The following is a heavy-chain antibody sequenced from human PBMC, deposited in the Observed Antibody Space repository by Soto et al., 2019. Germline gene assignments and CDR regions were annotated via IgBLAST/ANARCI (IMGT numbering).Heavy chain of an antibody. CDR2: IYPGDSDT. V-gene: IGHV5-51*01. Sequence: PGESLKISCKGSGYSFTSYWIGWVRQMPGKGLEWMGIIYPGDSDTRYSPSFQGQVTISADKSISTAYLQWSSLKASDTAMYYCARHVTDRPQQPQLWRSGGDYYYYYYMDVWGKGTTVTVSS. CDR1: GYSFTSYW. D-gene: IGHD6-13*01. CDR3: ARHVTDRPQQPQLWRSGGDYYYYYYMDV. J-gene: IGHJ6*03.